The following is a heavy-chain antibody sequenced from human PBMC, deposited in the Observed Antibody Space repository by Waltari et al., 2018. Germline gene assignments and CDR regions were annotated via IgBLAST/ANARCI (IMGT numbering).Heavy chain of an antibody. Sequence: EVQLVESGGGLVQPGRSLRLSCAASGFTFDDYAMHWVRQAPGKGLEWVLGISWNSGSIGYADSVKGRFTISRDNAKNSLYLQMNSLRAEDTALYYCAKDMSSSPAYFDYWGQGTLVTVSS. D-gene: IGHD6-6*01. J-gene: IGHJ4*02. CDR3: AKDMSSSPAYFDY. CDR1: GFTFDDYA. V-gene: IGHV3-9*01. CDR2: ISWNSGSI.